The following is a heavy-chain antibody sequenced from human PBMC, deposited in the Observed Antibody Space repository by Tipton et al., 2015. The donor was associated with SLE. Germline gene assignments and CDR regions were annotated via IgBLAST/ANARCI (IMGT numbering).Heavy chain of an antibody. Sequence: TLSLTCTVSGGSISSYYWSWIRQPPGKGLEWIGYIYYSGSTNYNPSLKSRVTISVDTSKNQFSLKLSSVTAADTAVYYCARDHIVVVGAFDIWGQGTMVTVSS. CDR1: GGSISSYY. CDR3: ARDHIVVVGAFDI. CDR2: IYYSGST. V-gene: IGHV4-59*01. J-gene: IGHJ3*02. D-gene: IGHD2-2*01.